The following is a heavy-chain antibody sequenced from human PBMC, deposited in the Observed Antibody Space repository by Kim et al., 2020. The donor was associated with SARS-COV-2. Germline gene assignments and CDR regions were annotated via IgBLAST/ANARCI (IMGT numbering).Heavy chain of an antibody. J-gene: IGHJ5*02. D-gene: IGHD3-3*01. V-gene: IGHV3-7*04. CDR3: ARGFWSGYQKAHPVNWFDP. Sequence: GRFTISRDNAKNSLYLQMNSLRAEDTAVYYCARGFWSGYQKAHPVNWFDPWGQGTLVTVSS.